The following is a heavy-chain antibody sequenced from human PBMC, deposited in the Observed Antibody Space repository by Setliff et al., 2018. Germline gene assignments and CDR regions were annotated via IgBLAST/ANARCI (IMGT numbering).Heavy chain of an antibody. CDR1: GFIFKNHA. CDR2: VSGGGDYT. D-gene: IGHD1-1*01. Sequence: GGSLRLSCEASGFIFKNHALTWVRQVPGKGLEWVSAVSGGGDYTYYADSVKGRFTISRDNSKNTVFLHIKSLRADDTAVYFCSKAALDLELDSWGQGTLVTVSS. V-gene: IGHV3-23*01. CDR3: SKAALDLELDS. J-gene: IGHJ4*02.